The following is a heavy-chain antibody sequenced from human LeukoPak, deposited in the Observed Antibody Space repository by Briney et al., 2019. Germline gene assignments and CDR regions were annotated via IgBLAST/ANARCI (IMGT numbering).Heavy chain of an antibody. CDR1: GFTFSSYW. CDR2: IGEDGSEK. V-gene: IGHV3-7*01. CDR3: ARGEMVDHHFDY. Sequence: GGSLRLSCAASGFTFSSYWMTWVRQAPGKGLEWVANIGEDGSEKYYVDSVKGRFTISRDNAKNSLHLQMNSLRAEDTAVYFCARGEMVDHHFDYWGQGTLVTVSS. J-gene: IGHJ4*02. D-gene: IGHD5-24*01.